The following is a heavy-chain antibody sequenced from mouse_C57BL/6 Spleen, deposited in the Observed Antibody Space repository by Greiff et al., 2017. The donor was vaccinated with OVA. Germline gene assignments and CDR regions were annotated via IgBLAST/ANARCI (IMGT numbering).Heavy chain of an antibody. CDR1: GYTFTSYW. Sequence: VQLQQPGAELVKPGASVTMSCTASGYTFTSYWITWVKQRPGQGLEWIGDIYPGSGSTNYNAKFTSKATLTVDTSSSTAYMQLSSMTSEDYAVDYCAREGGYYGNLFAYWGQGTLVTVSA. J-gene: IGHJ3*01. CDR2: IYPGSGST. D-gene: IGHD2-1*01. V-gene: IGHV1-55*01. CDR3: AREGGYYGNLFAY.